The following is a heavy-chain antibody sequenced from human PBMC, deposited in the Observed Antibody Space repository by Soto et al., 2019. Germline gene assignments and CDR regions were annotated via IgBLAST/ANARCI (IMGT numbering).Heavy chain of an antibody. D-gene: IGHD5-18*01. CDR2: ISSSSSYI. CDR3: ARDIPAMVIDYFDY. V-gene: IGHV3-21*01. CDR1: GFTFSSYS. Sequence: GGSLRLSCAASGFTFSSYSMNWVRQAPGKGLEWVSSISSSSSYIYYADSVKGRFTISRDNAKNSLYLQMNSLRAEDTAVYYWARDIPAMVIDYFDYWGQGTLVTVSS. J-gene: IGHJ4*02.